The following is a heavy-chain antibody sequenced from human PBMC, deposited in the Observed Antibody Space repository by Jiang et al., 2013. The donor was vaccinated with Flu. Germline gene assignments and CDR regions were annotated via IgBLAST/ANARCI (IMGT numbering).Heavy chain of an antibody. V-gene: IGHV2-5*02. CDR2: IYWDDDK. CDR3: AHSRVYLTGDIEGAFDI. J-gene: IGHJ3*02. CDR1: GFSLSTSGVG. D-gene: IGHD7-27*01. Sequence: KPTQTLTLTCTFSGFSLSTSGVGVGWIRQPPGKALEWLALIYWDDDKRYSPSLKSRLTITKDTSKNQVVLTMTNMDPVDTATYYCAHSRVYLTGDIEGAFDIWGQGTMVTVSS.